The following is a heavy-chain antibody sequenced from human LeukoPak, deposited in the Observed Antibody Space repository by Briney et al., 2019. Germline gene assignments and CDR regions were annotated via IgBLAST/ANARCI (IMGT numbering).Heavy chain of an antibody. J-gene: IGHJ4*02. D-gene: IGHD1-7*01. Sequence: GASVKVSCKASGYTFTSYGISWVRQAPGQGLEWMGWISAYNGNTNYAQKLQGRVTMTTDTSTSTAYMELRSLRSDDTAVYYCARAYADYLELPSRPFDYWGQGTLVTVSS. CDR2: ISAYNGNT. CDR1: GYTFTSYG. CDR3: ARAYADYLELPSRPFDY. V-gene: IGHV1-18*01.